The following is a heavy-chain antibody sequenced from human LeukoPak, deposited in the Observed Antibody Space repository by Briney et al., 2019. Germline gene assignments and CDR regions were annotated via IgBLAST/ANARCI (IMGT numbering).Heavy chain of an antibody. CDR2: SSAYNGNT. CDR3: ARDRRMVVVSTRGCAFVI. CDR1: GYTFTNYG. Sequence: ASVKVSCKASGYTFTNYGINWVREAPGQGLEWMGWSSAYNGNTNYAQKLQGRVTMTTDTSTSTAYMELSSLSSEDTAVYYCARDRRMVVVSTRGCAFVIWGERAMVTVSS. V-gene: IGHV1-18*01. J-gene: IGHJ3*02. D-gene: IGHD2-21*01.